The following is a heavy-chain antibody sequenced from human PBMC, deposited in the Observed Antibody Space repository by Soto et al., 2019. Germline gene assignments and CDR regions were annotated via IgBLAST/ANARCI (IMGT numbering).Heavy chain of an antibody. D-gene: IGHD6-19*01. CDR3: AKNRVAGTVHYYYGMDV. V-gene: IGHV3-30*18. J-gene: IGHJ6*02. CDR2: ISYDGSNK. CDR1: GFTFSSYG. Sequence: QVQLVESGGGVVQPGRSLRLSCAASGFTFSSYGMHWVRQAPGKGLEWVAVISYDGSNKYYADSVKGRFTISRDNSKNTLYLLMNSLRAEDTAVYYCAKNRVAGTVHYYYGMDVWGQGTTVTVSS.